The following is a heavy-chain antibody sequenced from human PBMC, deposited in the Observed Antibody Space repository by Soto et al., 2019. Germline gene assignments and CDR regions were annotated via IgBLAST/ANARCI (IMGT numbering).Heavy chain of an antibody. V-gene: IGHV1-18*04. Sequence: ASVKFSFKASGYTFTSDGIIWVRQAHGQGLEWMGWISAYNGNTNYAQKLQGRVTMTTDTSTSTAYMELRSLRSDDTAVYYCARASYYDFWSGYKVYYYGMDVWGQETTVTVSS. D-gene: IGHD3-3*01. CDR2: ISAYNGNT. CDR3: ARASYYDFWSGYKVYYYGMDV. CDR1: GYTFTSDG. J-gene: IGHJ6*02.